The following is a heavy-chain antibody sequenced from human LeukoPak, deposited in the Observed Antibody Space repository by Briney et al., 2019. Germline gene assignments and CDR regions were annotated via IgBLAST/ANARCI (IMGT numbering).Heavy chain of an antibody. CDR3: ARGGGDTSDDAFDI. J-gene: IGHJ3*02. D-gene: IGHD2-21*01. CDR2: INHSGST. CDR1: GGSFSGYY. Sequence: PSETLSLTCAVYGGSFSGYYWSWIRQPPGKGLEWIGEINHSGSTNYNPSLKSRVTISVDTSKNQFSLKLSSVTAADTAVYYCARGGGDTSDDAFDIWGQGTMVTVSS. V-gene: IGHV4-34*01.